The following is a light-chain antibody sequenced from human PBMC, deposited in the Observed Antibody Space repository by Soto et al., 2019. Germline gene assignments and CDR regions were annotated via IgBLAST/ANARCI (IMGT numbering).Light chain of an antibody. Sequence: DIQMTQSPSTLSASVGDRVIITCRASQSVSSWLAWYQQKPGRAPKLLVYDASNLESGVPSRFSGSGSGTDFTLTISSLQPDDFATYYCQQYNSVPFTFGGGTKVEIK. CDR2: DAS. CDR3: QQYNSVPFT. V-gene: IGKV1-5*01. J-gene: IGKJ4*01. CDR1: QSVSSW.